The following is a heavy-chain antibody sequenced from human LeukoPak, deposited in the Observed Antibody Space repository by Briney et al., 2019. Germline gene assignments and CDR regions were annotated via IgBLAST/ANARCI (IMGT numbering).Heavy chain of an antibody. V-gene: IGHV3-23*01. D-gene: IGHD3-10*01. Sequence: GGSLRLSCAASGFTFSSYAMSWVRQAPGKGLEWVSAISGSGGSTYYADSVKGRFTISRDNSKNTLCLQMNSLRAEDTAVYYCAKSLVRGVTESRYYYYGMDVWGQGTTVTVSS. CDR3: AKSLVRGVTESRYYYYGMDV. CDR1: GFTFSSYA. CDR2: ISGSGGST. J-gene: IGHJ6*02.